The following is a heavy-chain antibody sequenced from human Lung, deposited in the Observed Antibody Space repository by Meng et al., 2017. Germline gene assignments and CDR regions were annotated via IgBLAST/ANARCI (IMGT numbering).Heavy chain of an antibody. CDR1: GGSFCDYY. J-gene: IGHJ4*02. CDR3: ARGPTRMAHDFDY. CDR2: INHSGST. D-gene: IGHD5-24*01. Sequence: GHRQQWGGGLLKPLETLSLTCAVFGGSFCDYYWSWIRQPPGKGLEWIGEINHSGSTNYNPSLESRATISVDTSQNNLSLKLSSVTAADSAVYYCARGPTRMAHDFDYWGQGTLVTVSS. V-gene: IGHV4-34*01.